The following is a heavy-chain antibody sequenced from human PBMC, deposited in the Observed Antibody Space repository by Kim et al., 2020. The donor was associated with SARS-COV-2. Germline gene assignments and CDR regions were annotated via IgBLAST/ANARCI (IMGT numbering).Heavy chain of an antibody. Sequence: ASVKVSCKAFGYTFTSYGITWVRQAPGQGLEWMGWISAYNGNTNYAQKLQDRVTMTTDTSTSTAYMELRSLRSDDTAVYYCARGGPRAVSGYYLLRFDYWGQGPLVTVSS. D-gene: IGHD3-22*01. CDR2: ISAYNGNT. CDR1: GYTFTSYG. V-gene: IGHV1-18*01. CDR3: ARGGPRAVSGYYLLRFDY. J-gene: IGHJ4*02.